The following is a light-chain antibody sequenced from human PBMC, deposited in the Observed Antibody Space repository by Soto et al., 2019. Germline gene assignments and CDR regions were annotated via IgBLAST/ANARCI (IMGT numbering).Light chain of an antibody. J-gene: IGKJ4*01. CDR1: QSVANNY. CDR3: EQYCSPPLT. Sequence: EIVLTQSPGTLSLSPGERATLSCRASQSVANNYLAWYQHKPGQAPRFLMYAASSRATGIPDRFSGSGSGTDFTLTISRLEPEDFAVYYCEQYCSPPLTFGGGTKVEIK. V-gene: IGKV3-20*01. CDR2: AAS.